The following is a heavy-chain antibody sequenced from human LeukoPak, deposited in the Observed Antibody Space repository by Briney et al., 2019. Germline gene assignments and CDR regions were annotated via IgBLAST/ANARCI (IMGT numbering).Heavy chain of an antibody. D-gene: IGHD2-15*01. J-gene: IGHJ6*03. CDR1: GFTFSDYY. CDR3: AKDRCSGGISCYYYYMDV. V-gene: IGHV3-30*02. CDR2: IHNDGTNK. Sequence: GGSLRLSCAASGFTFSDYYMSWIRQAPGKGLEWVAFIHNDGTNKQYADSVKGRFTISRDNSKNTLYLEINSLTPEDTAVYYCAKDRCSGGISCYYYYMDVWGKGTTVTISS.